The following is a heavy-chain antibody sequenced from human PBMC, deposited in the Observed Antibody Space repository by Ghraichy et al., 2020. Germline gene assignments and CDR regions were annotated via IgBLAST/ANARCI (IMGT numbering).Heavy chain of an antibody. J-gene: IGHJ6*02. CDR2: IYYSGST. CDR1: GGSISSGGYY. V-gene: IGHV4-31*03. Sequence: SETLSLTCTVSGGSISSGGYYWSWIRQHPGKGLEWIGYIYYSGSTYYNPSLKSRVTISVDTSKNQFSLKLSSVTAADTAVYYCARDITRSYYYYGMDVWGQGTTVTVSS. D-gene: IGHD1-14*01. CDR3: ARDITRSYYYYGMDV.